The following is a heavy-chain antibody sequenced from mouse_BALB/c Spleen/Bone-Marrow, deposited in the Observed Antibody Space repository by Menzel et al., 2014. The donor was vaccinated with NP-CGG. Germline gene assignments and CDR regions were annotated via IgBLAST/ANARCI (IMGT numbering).Heavy chain of an antibody. V-gene: IGHV1-69*02. CDR3: ARTAY. CDR2: IDPSDSET. J-gene: IGHJ3*01. CDR1: GYTFTDYW. Sequence: GAELVKPGAPVKLSCKASGYTFTDYWMNWVKQRPGRGLEWIGRIDPSDSETHYNQKFKDKATLTVDKSPTTAYIQLSNLTSEDSAVYYCARTAYWGQGTLVTVSA.